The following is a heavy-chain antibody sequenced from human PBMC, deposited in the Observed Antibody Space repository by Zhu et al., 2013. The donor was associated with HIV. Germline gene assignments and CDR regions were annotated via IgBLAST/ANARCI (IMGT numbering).Heavy chain of an antibody. Sequence: EVQLVESGGGLIQPGGSLRLSCAASGLTVSRDYMSWVRQAPGKGLEWVANIKQDGSEKYYVDSVKGRFTISRDNAKISLYLQMNSLRAEDTAIYYCARDYYGDYANSAFDIWGQGTMVTVSS. CDR3: ARDYYGDYANSAFDI. D-gene: IGHD4-17*01. CDR1: GLTVSRDY. CDR2: IKQDGSEK. V-gene: IGHV3-7*01. J-gene: IGHJ3*02.